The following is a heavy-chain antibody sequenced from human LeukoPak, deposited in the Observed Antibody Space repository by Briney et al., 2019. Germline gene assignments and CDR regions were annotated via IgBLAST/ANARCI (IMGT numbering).Heavy chain of an antibody. CDR2: MNPNSGNT. J-gene: IGHJ5*02. D-gene: IGHD3-10*01. CDR3: ARGYTYYYGSGRSGGFDP. V-gene: IGHV1-8*01. Sequence: ASVKVSCKASGYTFTSYDINWVRQATGQGLEWMGWMNPNSGNTGYAQKFQGRVTMTRNTSISTAYMELSSLRSEDTAVYYCARGYTYYYGSGRSGGFDPWGQGTLVTVSS. CDR1: GYTFTSYD.